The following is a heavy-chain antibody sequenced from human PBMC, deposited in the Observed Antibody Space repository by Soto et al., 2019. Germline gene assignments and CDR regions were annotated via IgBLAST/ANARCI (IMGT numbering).Heavy chain of an antibody. Sequence: EVQLLESGGGLVQPGGSLRLSCAASGFTISTYAMTWVRQAPGKGLECVSGVTGSGGQIHYADSVKGRFTISKDNSKNTLYLQMSSLRAEDTAVYYCAGDVHYYASDYWGQGTLVTVSS. J-gene: IGHJ4*02. CDR3: AGDVHYYASDY. V-gene: IGHV3-23*01. D-gene: IGHD3-10*01. CDR1: GFTISTYA. CDR2: VTGSGGQI.